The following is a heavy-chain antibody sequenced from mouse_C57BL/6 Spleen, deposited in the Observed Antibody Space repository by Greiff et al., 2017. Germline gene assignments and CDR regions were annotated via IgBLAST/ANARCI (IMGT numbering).Heavy chain of an antibody. D-gene: IGHD2-1*01. CDR3: ARSYGNYEYFDV. CDR1: GYAFTNYL. CDR2: LNPGSGGT. J-gene: IGHJ1*03. Sequence: QVQLKQSGAELVRPGTSVKVSCKASGYAFTNYLIEWVKQRPGQGLEWIGVLNPGSGGTNYNEKFKGKATLTADKSSSTAYMQLSSLTSEDSAVYFCARSYGNYEYFDVWGTGTTVTVSS. V-gene: IGHV1-54*01.